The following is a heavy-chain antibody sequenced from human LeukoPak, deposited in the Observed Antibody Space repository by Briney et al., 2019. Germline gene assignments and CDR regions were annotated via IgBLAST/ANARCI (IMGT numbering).Heavy chain of an antibody. V-gene: IGHV3-30*18. CDR2: ISYDGSNK. D-gene: IGHD4-11*01. Sequence: PGGSLRLSCAASGFTFSSYGIHWVRQAPGKGLEWVAVISYDGSNKFYADSVKGRFTISRDNSKNTLFLQMNSLRPEATAVYYCAKDWGEATVTNWFDPWGQGTLVTVSS. CDR3: AKDWGEATVTNWFDP. J-gene: IGHJ5*02. CDR1: GFTFSSYG.